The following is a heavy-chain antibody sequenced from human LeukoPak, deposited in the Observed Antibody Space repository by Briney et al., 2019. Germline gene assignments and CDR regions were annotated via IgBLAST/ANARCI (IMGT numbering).Heavy chain of an antibody. CDR2: IRYDGSNK. CDR1: GFTFSSYG. D-gene: IGHD4/OR15-4a*01. J-gene: IGHJ5*02. V-gene: IGHV3-30*02. Sequence: GGSLRLSCAASGFTFSSYGMHWVRQAPGKVLEWVAFIRYDGSNKYYADSVKGRFTISRDNSKNTLYLQMNSLRAEDTAVYYCAKDLSDYVNWFDPWGQGTLVTVSS. CDR3: AKDLSDYVNWFDP.